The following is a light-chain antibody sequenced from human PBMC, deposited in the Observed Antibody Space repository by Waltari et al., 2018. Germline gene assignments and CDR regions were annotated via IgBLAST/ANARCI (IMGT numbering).Light chain of an antibody. V-gene: IGLV1-44*01. Sequence: QSVLTQPPSASGTPGQRVTIPCSGHSPNSGNNIVNWYQQLPGTAPKLLIYTTNPRPSGVPDRFSGSKSGTSASLAISGLQSEDEADYYCATWDDSLNGPVFGGGTKLTVL. J-gene: IGLJ2*01. CDR3: ATWDDSLNGPV. CDR1: SPNSGNNI. CDR2: TTN.